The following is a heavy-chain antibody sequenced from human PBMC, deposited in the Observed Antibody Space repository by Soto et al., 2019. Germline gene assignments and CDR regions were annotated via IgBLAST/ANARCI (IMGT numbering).Heavy chain of an antibody. CDR2: NIPILGIA. CDR1: GGTFSSYT. V-gene: IGHV1-69*02. D-gene: IGHD1-7*01. CDR3: ARAGGDWNYQPYYYYTYMHV. Sequence: QVQLVQSGAEVKKPGSSVKVSCKASGGTFSSYTISWLRQAPGQGLEWMGRNIPILGIANSAQKFQGRVTITADKSTSRAYMELSSLRSEDTVVYYCARAGGDWNYQPYYYYTYMHVWGTGTTVTVSS. J-gene: IGHJ6*03.